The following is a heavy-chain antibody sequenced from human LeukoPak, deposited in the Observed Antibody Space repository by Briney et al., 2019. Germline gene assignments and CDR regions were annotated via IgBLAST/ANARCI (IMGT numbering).Heavy chain of an antibody. D-gene: IGHD5-24*01. V-gene: IGHV4-34*01. CDR1: GGSFSGYY. Sequence: SETLSLTCAVYGGSFSGYYWSWIRQPPGKGLEWIGEINHSGSTNYNPSLKSRVTISVDTSKNQFSLKLSSVTAADTAVYYCARHGRDGYNWGQGTLVTVSS. CDR2: INHSGST. J-gene: IGHJ4*02. CDR3: ARHGRDGYN.